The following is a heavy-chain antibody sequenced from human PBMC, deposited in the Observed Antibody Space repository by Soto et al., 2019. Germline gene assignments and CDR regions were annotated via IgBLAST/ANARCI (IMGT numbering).Heavy chain of an antibody. CDR1: GYTFTSYY. CDR2: IMPNFRTP. V-gene: IGHV1-18*04. Sequence: ASVKVSCKASGYTFTSYYIHWVRQAPGQGLEWMGWIMPNFRTPDYAQKLQGRVTMTTDTSTSTAYMELRSLRSDDTAVYYCAREGSGYSDPWGQGTLVTVSS. CDR3: AREGSGYSDP. J-gene: IGHJ5*02. D-gene: IGHD3-3*01.